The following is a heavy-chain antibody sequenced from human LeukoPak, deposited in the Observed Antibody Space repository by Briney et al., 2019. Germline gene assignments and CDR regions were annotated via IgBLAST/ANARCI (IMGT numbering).Heavy chain of an antibody. J-gene: IGHJ4*02. CDR3: ARGLLGATQAAVFDY. CDR1: GGAFTGYY. Sequence: PSETLSLTCAVYGGAFTGYYWSSIRQPPGKGLAWIGEINHSGSTNYNPSLKSRVTISVCTSKNQFSLKLNSVTDADTAVYYCARGLLGATQAAVFDYWGQGTLVNVSS. D-gene: IGHD1-26*01. CDR2: INHSGST. V-gene: IGHV4-34*01.